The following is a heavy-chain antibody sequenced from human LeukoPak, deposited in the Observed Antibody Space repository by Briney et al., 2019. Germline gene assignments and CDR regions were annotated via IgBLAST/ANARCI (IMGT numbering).Heavy chain of an antibody. D-gene: IGHD6-19*01. Sequence: SETLSLTCAVYGGSFSGYYWSWIRQPPGKGLEWIGEINHSGSTNYNPSLKGRVTISVDTSKNQFSLKLSSVTAADTAVYYCARCIAVAGFDYWGQGTLVTVSS. V-gene: IGHV4-34*01. CDR2: INHSGST. CDR3: ARCIAVAGFDY. J-gene: IGHJ4*02. CDR1: GGSFSGYY.